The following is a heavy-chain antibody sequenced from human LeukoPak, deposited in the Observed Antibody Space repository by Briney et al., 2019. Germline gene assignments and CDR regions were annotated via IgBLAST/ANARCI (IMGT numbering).Heavy chain of an antibody. J-gene: IGHJ2*01. CDR1: GGTFSSYA. CDR2: IIPIFGTA. CDR3: ARGRYCSSTSCYLRNWYFDL. Sequence: SVKVSCKASGGTFSSYAISWARQAPGQGLEWMGGIIPIFGTANYAQKFQGRVTITTDESTSTAYMELSSLRSEDTAVYYCARGRYCSSTSCYLRNWYFDLWGRGTLVTVSS. V-gene: IGHV1-69*05. D-gene: IGHD2-2*01.